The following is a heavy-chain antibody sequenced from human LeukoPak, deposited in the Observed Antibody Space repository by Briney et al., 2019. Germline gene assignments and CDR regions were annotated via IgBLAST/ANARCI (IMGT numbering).Heavy chain of an antibody. Sequence: ASVKVSCKASGYTFTSYGISWVRQAPGQGLERMGWISAYNGNTNYAQKLQGRVTMTTDTSTSTAYMELRSLRSDDTAVYYCARDDFIIVGATYFDYWGQGTLVTVSS. D-gene: IGHD1-26*01. CDR3: ARDDFIIVGATYFDY. J-gene: IGHJ4*02. CDR1: GYTFTSYG. V-gene: IGHV1-18*01. CDR2: ISAYNGNT.